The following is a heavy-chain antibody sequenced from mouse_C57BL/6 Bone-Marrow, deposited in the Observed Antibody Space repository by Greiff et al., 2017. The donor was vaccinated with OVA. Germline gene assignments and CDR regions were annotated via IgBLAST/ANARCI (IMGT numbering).Heavy chain of an antibody. CDR2: IDPETGGT. V-gene: IGHV1-15*01. CDR3: TGHCYENWFAY. CDR1: GYTFTDYE. J-gene: IGHJ3*01. D-gene: IGHD1-2*01. Sequence: VQLQQSGAELVRPGASVTLSCKASGYTFTDYEMHWVKQTPVHGLEWIGAIDPETGGTAYNQKFKGKAILAADKSSSTAYMELRSLTSEDSAVDYCTGHCYENWFAYWGQGTLVTVSA.